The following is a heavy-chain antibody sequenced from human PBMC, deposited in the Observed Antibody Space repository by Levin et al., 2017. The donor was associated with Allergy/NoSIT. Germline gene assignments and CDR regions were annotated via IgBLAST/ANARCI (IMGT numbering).Heavy chain of an antibody. CDR3: ARGGEYGVYYGMDV. V-gene: IGHV3-21*01. J-gene: IGHJ6*02. CDR1: GFTFSSYS. CDR2: ISSSSSYI. D-gene: IGHD3-16*01. Sequence: PGESLKISCAASGFTFSSYSMNWVRQAPGKGLEWVSSISSSSSYIYYADSVKGRFTISRDNAKNSLYLQMNSLRAEDTAVYYCARGGEYGVYYGMDVWGQGTTVTVSS.